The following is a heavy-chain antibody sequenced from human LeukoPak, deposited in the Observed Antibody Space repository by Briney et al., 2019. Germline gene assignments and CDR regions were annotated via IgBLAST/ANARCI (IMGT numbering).Heavy chain of an antibody. Sequence: GGSLRLSCAASGFTFSSYSMNWVRQAPGKGLERVSYISSSSSTIYYADSVKGRFTISRDNAKNSLYLQMNSLRAEDTAGDYCAREPNRITIFGGDPYYFDCWGQGAMVTVSP. CDR3: AREPNRITIFGGDPYYFDC. CDR2: ISSSSSTI. V-gene: IGHV3-48*01. CDR1: GFTFSSYS. J-gene: IGHJ4*02. D-gene: IGHD3-3*01.